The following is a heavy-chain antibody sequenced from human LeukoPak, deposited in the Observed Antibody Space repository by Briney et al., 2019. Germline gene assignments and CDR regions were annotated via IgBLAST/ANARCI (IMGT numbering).Heavy chain of an antibody. Sequence: SVKVSCKASGGTFSSYAISWVRQAPGQGLEWMGRIIPIFGTASYAQKFQGRVTITTDESTSTAYMELSSLRSEDTAVYYCAREPEARGYYYYYMDVWGKGTTVTVSS. CDR1: GGTFSSYA. V-gene: IGHV1-69*05. J-gene: IGHJ6*03. CDR2: IIPIFGTA. CDR3: AREPEARGYYYYYMDV.